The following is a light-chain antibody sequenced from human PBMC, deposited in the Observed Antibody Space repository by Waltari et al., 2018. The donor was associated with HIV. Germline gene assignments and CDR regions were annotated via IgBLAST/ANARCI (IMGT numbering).Light chain of an antibody. CDR3: CSYRQITMLV. J-gene: IGLJ3*02. Sequence: QSALTQPASVSGSPGQSITISCTGSTNDVGSSKYVYWYQHHSGKAPKLIIYEVSHRPSGVSDRFSVSKSGNTASLTISGLQEEDEADYYCCSYRQITMLVFGSGTKLTVL. CDR1: TNDVGSSKY. CDR2: EVS. V-gene: IGLV2-14*01.